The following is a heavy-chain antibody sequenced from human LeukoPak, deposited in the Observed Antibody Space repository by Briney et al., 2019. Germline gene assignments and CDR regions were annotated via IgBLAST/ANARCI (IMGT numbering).Heavy chain of an antibody. D-gene: IGHD1-20*01. Sequence: PPETLSLTCTVSGYSISSGYYWGWIRQPPGKGLEWIGSIYHSGSTYYNPSLKSRVTISVDTSKNQFSLKLSSVTAADTAVYYCARDDVEDNWNDGGGAFDIWGQGTMVIVSS. J-gene: IGHJ3*02. CDR1: GYSISSGYY. CDR2: IYHSGST. CDR3: ARDDVEDNWNDGGGAFDI. V-gene: IGHV4-38-2*02.